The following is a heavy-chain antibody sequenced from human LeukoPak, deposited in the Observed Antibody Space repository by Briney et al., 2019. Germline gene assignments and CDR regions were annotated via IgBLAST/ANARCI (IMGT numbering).Heavy chain of an antibody. V-gene: IGHV1-18*01. CDR3: ARDLGGSSSWYFRAFDI. D-gene: IGHD6-13*01. CDR2: ISAYNGNT. CDR1: GYTFTSYA. J-gene: IGHJ3*02. Sequence: GASVKVSCKASGYTFTSYAMHWVRQAPGQRLEWMGWISAYNGNTNYAQKLQGRVTMTTDTSTSTAYMELRSLRSDDTAVYYCARDLGGSSSWYFRAFDIWGQGTMVTVSS.